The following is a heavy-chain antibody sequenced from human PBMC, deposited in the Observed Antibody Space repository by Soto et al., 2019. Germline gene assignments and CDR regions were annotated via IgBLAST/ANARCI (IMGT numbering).Heavy chain of an antibody. D-gene: IGHD4-17*01. V-gene: IGHV4-59*08. CDR3: ARFDYDFDY. CDR2: IYYSGST. J-gene: IGHJ4*02. CDR1: GGSISSYY. Sequence: SETLSLTCTVSGGSISSYYWSWIRQPPGKGLEWIGYIYYSGSTNYNPSLKSRVTISVDTSNNQFSLKLSSVTAADTAVYYCARFDYDFDYWGQGTLVTVSS.